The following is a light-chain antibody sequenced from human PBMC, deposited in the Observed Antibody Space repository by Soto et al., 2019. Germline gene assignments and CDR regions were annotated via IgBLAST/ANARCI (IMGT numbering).Light chain of an antibody. CDR2: EVS. CDR1: SSDVGGYNY. J-gene: IGLJ1*01. CDR3: SSYTSSSSYV. V-gene: IGLV2-14*01. Sequence: QSLLTNPASVSGSPGQSITISCTGTSSDVGGYNYVSWYQQHPGKAPKLMIYEVSNRPSGVSNRFSGSKSGNTASLTISGLQAEDEADYYCSSYTSSSSYVFGTGTKVTVL.